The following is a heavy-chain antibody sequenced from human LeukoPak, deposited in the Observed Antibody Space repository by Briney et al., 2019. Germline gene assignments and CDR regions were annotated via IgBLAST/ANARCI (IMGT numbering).Heavy chain of an antibody. J-gene: IGHJ4*02. Sequence: PGGSLRLSCAASGFTFSSYWMSWVRQAPGKGLEWVANIKQDGSEKYYVDSVKGRFTISRDNAKNSLYLQMNSLRAEDTAVYYCARDRTSHYDILTGYHDYWGQGTLVTVSS. CDR3: ARDRTSHYDILTGYHDY. CDR2: IKQDGSEK. D-gene: IGHD3-9*01. CDR1: GFTFSSYW. V-gene: IGHV3-7*01.